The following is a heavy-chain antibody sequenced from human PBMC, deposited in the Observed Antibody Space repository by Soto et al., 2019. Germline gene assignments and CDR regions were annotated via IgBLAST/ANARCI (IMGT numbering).Heavy chain of an antibody. Sequence: PGGSLRLSCAASGFTFSSYAMSWVRQAPGKGLEWVSAISGSGGSTYYADSVKGRFTISRDNSKNTLYLQMNSLRAEDTAVYYCAKLGFTSPGGDLDWYFDLWGRGTLVTVSS. CDR2: ISGSGGST. D-gene: IGHD3-10*01. V-gene: IGHV3-23*01. J-gene: IGHJ2*01. CDR3: AKLGFTSPGGDLDWYFDL. CDR1: GFTFSSYA.